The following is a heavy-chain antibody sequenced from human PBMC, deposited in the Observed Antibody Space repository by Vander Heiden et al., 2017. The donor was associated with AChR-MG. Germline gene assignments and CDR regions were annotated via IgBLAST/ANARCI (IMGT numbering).Heavy chain of an antibody. J-gene: IGHJ4*02. CDR2: IKSKNDGGTT. Sequence: EVQLVESGGGLVKPGGSLRLSCAASGFTFSNAWMSWVRQAPGKGLEWVGRIKSKNDGGTTEYAAPGKGRFTISRDDSKNTLYMQMNSMKTEDTAVYYCTTPRGHSSRWYYFDYWGQGTMVTVSS. V-gene: IGHV3-15*01. D-gene: IGHD6-13*01. CDR3: TTPRGHSSRWYYFDY. CDR1: GFTFSNAW.